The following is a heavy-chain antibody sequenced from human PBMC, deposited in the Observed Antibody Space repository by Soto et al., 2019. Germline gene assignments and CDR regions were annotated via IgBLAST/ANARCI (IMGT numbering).Heavy chain of an antibody. V-gene: IGHV1-46*01. CDR2: VNPSGGHT. Sequence: QVQLMQSGAEVKKPGASVKVSCKASGDTFTEYYIHWVRQAPGQGLEWMGTVNPSGGHTTYAQHFWGRVTMTRGTATSTLYMELTSLTSEDTGVYYCARGGHVVVVTAALDYWGQGILVTVSS. CDR1: GDTFTEYY. CDR3: ARGGHVVVVTAALDY. J-gene: IGHJ4*02. D-gene: IGHD2-21*02.